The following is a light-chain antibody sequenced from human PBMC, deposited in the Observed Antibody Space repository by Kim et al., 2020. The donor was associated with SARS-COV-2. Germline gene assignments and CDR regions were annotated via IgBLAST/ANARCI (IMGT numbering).Light chain of an antibody. Sequence: SPGGRATPSCRATQSVSRTYLACYQRKPGQAPRFLISGASSRATVIPDTFSGGGSVTDFTLTISRLEPEEFAVYYCQQYGHSPPTFGPGTKVDIK. J-gene: IGKJ3*01. CDR1: QSVSRTY. CDR3: QQYGHSPPT. V-gene: IGKV3-20*01. CDR2: GAS.